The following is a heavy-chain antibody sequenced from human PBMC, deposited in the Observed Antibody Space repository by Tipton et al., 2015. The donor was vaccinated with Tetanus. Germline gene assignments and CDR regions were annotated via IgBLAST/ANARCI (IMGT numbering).Heavy chain of an antibody. D-gene: IGHD7-27*01. Sequence: CAASGFTFSDYFISWIRQAPGKGLEWVSYISDTATKIYYADSVKGRFTISRDNARNSLFLQMDGLRAEDTAVYYCVRVIRDQLGIRAFDVWGRGTLVTVSS. V-gene: IGHV3-11*04. CDR1: GFTFSDYF. CDR2: ISDTATKI. J-gene: IGHJ3*01. CDR3: VRVIRDQLGIRAFDV.